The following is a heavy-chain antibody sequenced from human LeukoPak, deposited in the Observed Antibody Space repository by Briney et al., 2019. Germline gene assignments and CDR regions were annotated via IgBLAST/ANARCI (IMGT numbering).Heavy chain of an antibody. D-gene: IGHD6-13*01. V-gene: IGHV4-34*01. CDR1: GGSFSGYY. J-gene: IGHJ5*02. Sequence: SETLSLTCAVYGGSFSGYYWSWIRQPPGKGLEWIGEINHSGSTNYNPSLKSRVTISVDTSKNQFSLKLSSVTAADTAVYYCAKSSTGAPGWFDPWGQGTLVTVSS. CDR3: AKSSTGAPGWFDP. CDR2: INHSGST.